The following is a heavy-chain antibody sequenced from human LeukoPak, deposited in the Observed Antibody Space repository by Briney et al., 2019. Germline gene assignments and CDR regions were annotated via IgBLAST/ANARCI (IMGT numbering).Heavy chain of an antibody. CDR1: GFTFSSYW. CDR2: IKSDGST. Sequence: GGSLRLSCEVSGFTFSSYWMHWVRQAPGKGLVWVSRIKSDGSTSYAGSVKGRFTISRDNAKNTLYLQMNSLRAEDTAVYYCARDRTYAYDYWGQGTLVTVSS. CDR3: ARDRTYAYDY. J-gene: IGHJ4*02. V-gene: IGHV3-74*01. D-gene: IGHD3-16*01.